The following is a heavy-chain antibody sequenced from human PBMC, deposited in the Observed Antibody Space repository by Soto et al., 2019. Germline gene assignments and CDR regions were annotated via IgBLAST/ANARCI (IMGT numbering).Heavy chain of an antibody. D-gene: IGHD3-10*01. V-gene: IGHV3-33*01. CDR2: IWYDGSNK. CDR3: ARAPFYGSGIYYFDH. Sequence: PGGSLRLSCAASGFTFSDYGMHWVRQAPGKGPEWVAVIWYDGSNKYYGDSVKGRFTISRDNSKNMMYLQMNSLRAEDTAVYFCARAPFYGSGIYYFDHWGQGSLVTVSS. CDR1: GFTFSDYG. J-gene: IGHJ4*02.